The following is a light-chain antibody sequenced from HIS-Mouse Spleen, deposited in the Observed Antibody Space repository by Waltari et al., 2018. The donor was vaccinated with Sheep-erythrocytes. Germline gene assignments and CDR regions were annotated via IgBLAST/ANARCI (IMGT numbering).Light chain of an antibody. J-gene: IGLJ3*02. Sequence: QSALTQPASVSGSPGPSITISCTGTSSDVGGYHYVSWYQQHPGKPPKLMIYEVSNRPSGVSNRFSGSKSGNTASLTISGLQAEDEADYYCSSYTSSSTLVFGGGTKLTVL. CDR1: SSDVGGYHY. CDR2: EVS. V-gene: IGLV2-14*01. CDR3: SSYTSSSTLV.